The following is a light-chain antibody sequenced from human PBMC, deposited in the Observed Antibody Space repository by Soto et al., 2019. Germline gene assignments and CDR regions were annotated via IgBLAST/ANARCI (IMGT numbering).Light chain of an antibody. CDR2: EVS. Sequence: QLVLTQPASVSGSPGQSITISCTGTSSDVGAYNYVSWYQQHPGKAPKLMIYEVSDRPSGVSNRFSGSKSGNTASLTISGLQAEDEADYYCSSYTSSSTLVFGGGTKVTVL. V-gene: IGLV2-14*01. CDR1: SSDVGAYNY. J-gene: IGLJ2*01. CDR3: SSYTSSSTLV.